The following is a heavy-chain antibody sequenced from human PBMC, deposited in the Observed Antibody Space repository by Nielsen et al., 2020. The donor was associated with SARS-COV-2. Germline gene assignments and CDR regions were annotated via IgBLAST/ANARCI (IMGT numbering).Heavy chain of an antibody. CDR2: ISGSGGST. CDR1: GFTFSSYA. J-gene: IGHJ6*02. D-gene: IGHD5-12*01. V-gene: IGHV3-23*01. CDR3: ARGGYSGYDYYYYGMDV. Sequence: GGSLRLSCAASGFTFSSYAMSWVRQAPGKGLEWVSAISGSGGSTYYADSVKGRFTISRDNSKNTLYLQMNSLRAEDTAVYYCARGGYSGYDYYYYGMDVWGQGTTVTVSS.